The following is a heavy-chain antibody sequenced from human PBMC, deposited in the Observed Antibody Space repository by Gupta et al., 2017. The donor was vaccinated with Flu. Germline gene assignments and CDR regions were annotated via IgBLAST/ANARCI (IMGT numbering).Heavy chain of an antibody. D-gene: IGHD6-25*01. CDR1: GFSFRDHY. CDR2: IRDRVRSHTT. V-gene: IGHV3-72*01. Sequence: EVQLVESGVGLVQPGGYLILFCSASGFSFRDHYFEWVRQAPGKGLEWVGLIRDRVRSHTTDYAPSVRGRVTISRDQSRNSVYLQMNSLKTEDTAMYYCVLSTAGSGAFDFWGQGTLVTVSP. CDR3: VLSTAGSGAFDF. J-gene: IGHJ4*02.